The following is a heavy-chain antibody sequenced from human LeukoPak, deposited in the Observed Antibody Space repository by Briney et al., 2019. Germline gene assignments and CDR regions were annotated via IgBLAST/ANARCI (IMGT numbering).Heavy chain of an antibody. J-gene: IGHJ4*02. CDR1: GYTFTSYD. D-gene: IGHD5-18*01. Sequence: ASVKVSCKASGYTFTSYDINLVRQATGQGLEWMGLMNPNSGDTGYAQKFQGRVTMTRNTSISTAYMELSSLRSEDTAVYYCARLPRLLWGTASVDYWGQETLVTVSS. V-gene: IGHV1-8*01. CDR3: ARLPRLLWGTASVDY. CDR2: MNPNSGDT.